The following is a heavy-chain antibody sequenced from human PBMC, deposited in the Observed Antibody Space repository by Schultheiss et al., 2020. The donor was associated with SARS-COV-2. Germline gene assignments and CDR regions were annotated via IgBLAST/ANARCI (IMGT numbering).Heavy chain of an antibody. CDR2: IYYSRST. Sequence: SETLSLTCTVSGGSISSGDYYWSWIRQPPGKGLEWIGYIYYSRSTYYNPSLKSRVTISVDTSKNQFSLKLSSVTAADTAVYYCARDGRGYAYYYGMDVWGQGTTVTVSS. D-gene: IGHD5-12*01. CDR3: ARDGRGYAYYYGMDV. J-gene: IGHJ6*02. V-gene: IGHV4-30-4*01. CDR1: GGSISSGDYY.